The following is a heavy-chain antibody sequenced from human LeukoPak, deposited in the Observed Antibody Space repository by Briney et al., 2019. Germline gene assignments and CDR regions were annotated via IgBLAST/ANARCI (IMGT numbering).Heavy chain of an antibody. J-gene: IGHJ5*02. CDR1: GYSFTDYY. Sequence: ASVRVSCKTSGYSFTDYYIHWVRQAPGQGLEWMGWINTKSGRTSSARKFQGRVTMTRDPSITTVYMDMAWLTSDDTAVYFCARADFIDAGPYLIGPWGQGTLVTVSS. V-gene: IGHV1-2*02. CDR2: INTKSGRT. CDR3: ARADFIDAGPYLIGP. D-gene: IGHD3-3*01.